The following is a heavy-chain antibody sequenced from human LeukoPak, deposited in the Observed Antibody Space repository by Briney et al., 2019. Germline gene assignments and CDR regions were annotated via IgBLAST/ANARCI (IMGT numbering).Heavy chain of an antibody. D-gene: IGHD6-19*01. CDR2: IWYDGSNK. V-gene: IGHV3-33*01. CDR1: GFTFSSYG. CDR3: ARDRRIAVAEPSLFDY. Sequence: GRSLRLSCAASGFTFSSYGMHWVRQAPGKGLEWVAVIWYDGSNKYYADSVKGRFTISRDNSKNTLYLQMNSLRAEDTAVYHCARDRRIAVAEPSLFDYWGQGTLVTVSS. J-gene: IGHJ4*02.